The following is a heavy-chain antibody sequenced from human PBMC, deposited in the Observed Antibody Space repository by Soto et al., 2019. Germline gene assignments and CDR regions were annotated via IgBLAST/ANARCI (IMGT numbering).Heavy chain of an antibody. J-gene: IGHJ6*01. Sequence: ASVKVSCKASGYTFTSYGISWVRQAPGQGLEWMGWISAYNGNTNYAQKLQGRVTMTTDTSTSTAYMELRSLRSDDTAVYYCARDRVVPAENYYSYGMEVWGQRTTISGSS. D-gene: IGHD2-2*01. CDR1: GYTFTSYG. CDR3: ARDRVVPAENYYSYGMEV. V-gene: IGHV1-18*01. CDR2: ISAYNGNT.